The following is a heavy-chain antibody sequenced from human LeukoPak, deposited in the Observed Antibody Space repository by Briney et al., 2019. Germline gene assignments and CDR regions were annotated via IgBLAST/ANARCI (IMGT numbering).Heavy chain of an antibody. Sequence: PGRSLRLSCTASGFTFGEDAMSWFRQAPGKGLEWVGFIRTKTNGATAEYAASVKGRFSISRDDSKSIAYLQMNSLKTEDTAVYYCATLIAVVVAASSYFDSWGQGTRVSVSS. CDR3: ATLIAVVVAASSYFDS. V-gene: IGHV3-49*03. CDR2: IRTKTNGATA. D-gene: IGHD2-15*01. J-gene: IGHJ4*02. CDR1: GFTFGEDA.